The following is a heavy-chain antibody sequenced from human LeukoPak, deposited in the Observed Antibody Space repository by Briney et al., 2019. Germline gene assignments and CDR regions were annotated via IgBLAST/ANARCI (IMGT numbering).Heavy chain of an antibody. J-gene: IGHJ4*02. CDR3: ASRGAYYDFWSGYYDFDY. V-gene: IGHV4-38-2*02. CDR2: IYHSGST. CDR1: GYSISSGYH. D-gene: IGHD3-3*01. Sequence: SETLSLTCTVSGYSISSGYHWGWIRQPPGKGLEWIGSIYHSGSTYYNPSLKSRVTISVDTSKNQFSLKLSSVTAADTAVYYCASRGAYYDFWSGYYDFDYWGQGTLVTVSS.